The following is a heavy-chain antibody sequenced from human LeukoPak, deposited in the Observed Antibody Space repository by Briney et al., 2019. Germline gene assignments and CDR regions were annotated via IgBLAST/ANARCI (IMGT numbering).Heavy chain of an antibody. V-gene: IGHV1-3*01. CDR2: INAGNGNT. CDR1: GYTFTSYA. J-gene: IGHJ4*02. Sequence: ASVKVSCKASGYTFTSYAMHWVRQAPGQRLEWMGWINAGNGNTKYSQKFQGRVTITRDTSASTAYMELSSLRSGDTAVYYCARGAVAGIPTPDYWGQGTLVTVSS. CDR3: ARGAVAGIPTPDY. D-gene: IGHD6-19*01.